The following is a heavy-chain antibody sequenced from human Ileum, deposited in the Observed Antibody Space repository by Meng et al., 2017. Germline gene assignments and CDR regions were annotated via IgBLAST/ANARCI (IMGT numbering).Heavy chain of an antibody. J-gene: IGHJ4*02. CDR3: TRLYSAG. V-gene: IGHV3-73*01. CDR2: IRSKANNYAT. D-gene: IGHD6-13*01. CDR1: GFSFIDSS. Sequence: LVGVGGGLVQPGGSLKLSCAASGFSFIDSSMHWVRQASGKGLEWVGHIRSKANNYATAYAASVKGRFTISRDESKNTAYLQMSSLKTEDTAVYYCTRLYSAGWGQGTLVTASS.